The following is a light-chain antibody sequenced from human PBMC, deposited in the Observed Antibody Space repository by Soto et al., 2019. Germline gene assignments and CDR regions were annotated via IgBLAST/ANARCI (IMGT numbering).Light chain of an antibody. V-gene: IGKV1-5*03. CDR2: KAS. CDR3: QHYNSYSEA. CDR1: QTISSW. J-gene: IGKJ1*01. Sequence: DIQMTQSPSTQAGSVGERVTITCRASQTISSWLAWYQQKPGKAPKLLIYKASTLKSGVPSRFSGSGSGTEFTLTISSLQPDDFATYYCQHYNSYSEAFGQGTKV.